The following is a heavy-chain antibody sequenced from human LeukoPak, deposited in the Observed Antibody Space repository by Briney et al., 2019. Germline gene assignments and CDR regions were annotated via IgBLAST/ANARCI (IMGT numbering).Heavy chain of an antibody. D-gene: IGHD3-10*01. Sequence: QPGGSLRLSCAASGFTFSSYAMSWVRKAPGKGLEWVSAISGGSTYYADSVKGRFTISRDNSKNTLYLQMNSLRAEDTAVYYCAKDPGLLWFGELLYFDYWGQGTLVTVSS. J-gene: IGHJ4*02. CDR1: GFTFSSYA. V-gene: IGHV3-23*01. CDR2: ISGGST. CDR3: AKDPGLLWFGELLYFDY.